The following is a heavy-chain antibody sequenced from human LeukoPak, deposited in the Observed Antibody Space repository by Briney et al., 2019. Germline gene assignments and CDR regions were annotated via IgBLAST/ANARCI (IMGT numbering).Heavy chain of an antibody. CDR2: ISGSGGST. CDR3: ANFERTVAGPYNWFVP. J-gene: IGHJ5*02. Sequence: PGGSLRLSCAASGFTFSSYAMSWVRQAPGKGLERVSAISGSGGSTYYADSVKGRFTISSDNSKNTLYLQMNSLRAEDTAVYYCANFERTVAGPYNWFVPWGQGTLVTVSS. CDR1: GFTFSSYA. D-gene: IGHD6-19*01. V-gene: IGHV3-23*01.